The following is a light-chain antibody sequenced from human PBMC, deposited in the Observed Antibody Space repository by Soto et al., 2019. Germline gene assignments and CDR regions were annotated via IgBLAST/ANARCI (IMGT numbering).Light chain of an antibody. CDR2: EVT. CDR3: SSYTRFSTYV. V-gene: IGLV2-14*01. CDR1: SSDVGGYNY. J-gene: IGLJ1*01. Sequence: QSALTQPASVSGSPGQSITISCIGTSSDVGGYNYVSWYQQHPGKAPKLMIYEVTNRPSGVSNRFSGSKSDNTASLTISGLQAEDEADYFCSSYTRFSTYVFGTGTKVTVL.